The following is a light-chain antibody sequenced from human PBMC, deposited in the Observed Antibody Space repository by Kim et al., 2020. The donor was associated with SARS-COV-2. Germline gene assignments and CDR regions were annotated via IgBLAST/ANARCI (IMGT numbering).Light chain of an antibody. CDR2: QDS. Sequence: SYELTQPPSVSVSPGQTASITCSGDELGDKYACWYQQKPGQPPVLVIYQDSRRPSGIPERFSGSNSGNTATLTISGTQAMDEADYYCQAWDSSVIFGGG. CDR3: QAWDSSVI. CDR1: ELGDKY. V-gene: IGLV3-1*01. J-gene: IGLJ2*01.